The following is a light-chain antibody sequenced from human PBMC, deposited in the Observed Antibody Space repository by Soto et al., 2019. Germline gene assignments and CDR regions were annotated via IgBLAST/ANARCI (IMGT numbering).Light chain of an antibody. Sequence: DIQLTQSPSSLSACVGDRVTITCRTSQSINNYLNWYQHIPGKAPRLLIYATSTLQRGVPPRFRGCGSGTLFTLTISSLHPEDFATYYCQQSYRTPFTFGPGTTADIK. CDR2: ATS. J-gene: IGKJ3*01. V-gene: IGKV1-39*01. CDR3: QQSYRTPFT. CDR1: QSINNY.